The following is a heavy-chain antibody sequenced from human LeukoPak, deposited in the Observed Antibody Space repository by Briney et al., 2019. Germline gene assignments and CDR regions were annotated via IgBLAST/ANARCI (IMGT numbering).Heavy chain of an antibody. CDR3: AKDLWFGELLSVIIDY. CDR1: GFTFSSYG. CDR2: ISYDGSNK. D-gene: IGHD3-10*01. J-gene: IGHJ4*02. V-gene: IGHV3-30*18. Sequence: GGSLRLSCAASGFTFSSYGMHWVRQAPGKGLEWVAVISYDGSNKYYADSVKGRFTISRDNSKNTLYLQMNSLRAEDTAVYYCAKDLWFGELLSVIIDYWGQGTLVTVSS.